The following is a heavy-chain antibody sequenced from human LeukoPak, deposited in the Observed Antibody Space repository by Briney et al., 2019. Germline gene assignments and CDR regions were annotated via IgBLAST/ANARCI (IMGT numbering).Heavy chain of an antibody. D-gene: IGHD1-26*01. CDR2: TYYRSKWHN. V-gene: IGHV6-1*01. CDR1: GDSVSNKNTA. J-gene: IGHJ4*02. Sequence: SQTPSLTCAISGDSVSNKNTAWNWIRQSPSRGLEWLGRTYYRSKWHNTYAASVKSRITINPDTSKNQFSLQLNSVTPEDTAVYFCARDPVGGSTIFDSWGQGTLVTVSS. CDR3: ARDPVGGSTIFDS.